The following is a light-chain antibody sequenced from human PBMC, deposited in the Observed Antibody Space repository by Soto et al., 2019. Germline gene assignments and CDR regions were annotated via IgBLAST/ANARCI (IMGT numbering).Light chain of an antibody. CDR2: WAS. CDR3: QQYYITPPHT. V-gene: IGKV4-1*01. CDR1: QSLLYRSNNKNY. J-gene: IGKJ2*01. Sequence: DIVMTQSPDSLAVSLGERATINCKSSQSLLYRSNNKNYLAWYQKKPGQPPKLLIYWASTRESVVPDRFSGRGSGTDFTLTISSLQAEDVAVYYCQQYYITPPHTFGQGTNLEIK.